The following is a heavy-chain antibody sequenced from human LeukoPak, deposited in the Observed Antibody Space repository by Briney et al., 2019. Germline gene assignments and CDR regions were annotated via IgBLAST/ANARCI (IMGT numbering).Heavy chain of an antibody. CDR1: GYTFTSYG. V-gene: IGHV1-18*01. Sequence: ASVKVSCKASGYTFTSYGISWVRQAPGQGLEWMGWISAYNGNTNYAQKLQGRVTMTTDTSTSTAYMELRSLRSDDTAVYYCARDLDPTFGYSYSEDAFDIWGQGTMVTVSS. J-gene: IGHJ3*02. CDR2: ISAYNGNT. D-gene: IGHD5-18*01. CDR3: ARDLDPTFGYSYSEDAFDI.